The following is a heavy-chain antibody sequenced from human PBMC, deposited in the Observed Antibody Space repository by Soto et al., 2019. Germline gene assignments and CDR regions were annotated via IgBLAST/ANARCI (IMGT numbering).Heavy chain of an antibody. V-gene: IGHV4-39*07. D-gene: IGHD4-4*01. CDR3: ARGDYSNYKRYYFDY. CDR1: GGSISSSSYY. CDR2: IYYSGST. Sequence: TSETLSLTCTVSGGSISSSSYYWGWIRQPPGKGLEWIGSIYYSGSTYYNPSLKSRVTISVDTSKNQFSLKLSSVTAADTAVYYCARGDYSNYKRYYFDYWGQGTLVTVSS. J-gene: IGHJ4*02.